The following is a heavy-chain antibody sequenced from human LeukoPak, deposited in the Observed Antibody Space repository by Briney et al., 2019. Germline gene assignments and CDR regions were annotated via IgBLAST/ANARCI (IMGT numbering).Heavy chain of an antibody. CDR2: INPSGGST. CDR1: GYTFTSYY. Sequence: ASVKVSCQASGYTFTSYYMHWVRQAPGQGLEWMGIINPSGGSTSYAQKFQGRVTMTRDTSTSTVYMELSSLRSEDTAVYYCARVGYYDSSGYYYFGYAFDIWGQGTMVTVSS. V-gene: IGHV1-46*01. CDR3: ARVGYYDSSGYYYFGYAFDI. D-gene: IGHD3-22*01. J-gene: IGHJ3*02.